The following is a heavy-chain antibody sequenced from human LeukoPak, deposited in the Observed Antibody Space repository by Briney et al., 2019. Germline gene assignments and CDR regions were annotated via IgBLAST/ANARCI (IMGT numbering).Heavy chain of an antibody. CDR1: GFTFSNYC. CDR3: ATVRRATSTATMAAWFDP. D-gene: IGHD2-15*01. V-gene: IGHV3-23*01. Sequence: PGGSLRLSCAASGFTFSNYCMHWVRHVPGQGLQWLSGISGVRGSIYYADSVKVRFTISRDNSKNTLYLQMNSLRAQDTAVYYCATVRRATSTATMAAWFDPWGQGTLVTVSS. CDR2: ISGVRGSI. J-gene: IGHJ5*02.